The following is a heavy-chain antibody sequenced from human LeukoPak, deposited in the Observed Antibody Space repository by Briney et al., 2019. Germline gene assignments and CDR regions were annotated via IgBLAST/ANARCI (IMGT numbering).Heavy chain of an antibody. V-gene: IGHV1-69*01. D-gene: IGHD1-26*01. CDR1: GGTFSSYA. J-gene: IGHJ4*02. Sequence: SVKVSCKASGGTFSSYAISWVRQAPGQGLEWMGGIIPIFGTANYAQKFQGRVTITADESTSAAYMELSSLRSEDTAVYYCARVPSNSGSYSPYYFDYWGQGTLVTVSS. CDR2: IIPIFGTA. CDR3: ARVPSNSGSYSPYYFDY.